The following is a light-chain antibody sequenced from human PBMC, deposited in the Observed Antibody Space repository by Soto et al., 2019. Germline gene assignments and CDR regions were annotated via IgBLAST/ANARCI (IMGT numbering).Light chain of an antibody. CDR3: QQANSFPPT. V-gene: IGKV1-12*01. Sequence: DIQMTQSPSSVSASVGDRVTITCRASQGIGTWLAWYQQKPGKAPKLLIHAASSLQSGVPSRFSGSGSGTDVTLTICSRQPEDFATYYCQQANSFPPTFGQGTRVEIK. CDR2: AAS. J-gene: IGKJ1*01. CDR1: QGIGTW.